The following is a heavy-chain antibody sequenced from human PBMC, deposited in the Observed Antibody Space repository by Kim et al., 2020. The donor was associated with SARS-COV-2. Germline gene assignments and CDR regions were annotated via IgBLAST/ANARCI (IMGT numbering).Heavy chain of an antibody. CDR1: GGSFSGYY. D-gene: IGHD6-6*01. Sequence: SETLSLTCAVYGGSFSGYYWSWVRQPPGKGLEWTGSIYHDGTTFYNPSLKGRVTISLDTSKNQFSLKLSSVTAADTAVYYCARSTEYSIDAFDIWGQGT. J-gene: IGHJ3*02. CDR2: IYHDGTT. CDR3: ARSTEYSIDAFDI. V-gene: IGHV4-34*01.